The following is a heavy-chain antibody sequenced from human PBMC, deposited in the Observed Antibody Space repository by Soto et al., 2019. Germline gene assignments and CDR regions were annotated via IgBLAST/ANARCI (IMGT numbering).Heavy chain of an antibody. CDR1: GFTFSSHV. V-gene: IGHV3-48*01. CDR2: INSGSTSI. CDR3: LNGDYY. Sequence: EEHLVESGGGLVQPGGSLRLSCAASGFTFSSHVMYWVRQAPGKGLEWVSSINSGSTSIYYADSVKGRFTISRDNGKNSLYLQMSSPRADDTAVYYCLNGDYYVGQGTLVTVSS. D-gene: IGHD4-17*01. J-gene: IGHJ4*02.